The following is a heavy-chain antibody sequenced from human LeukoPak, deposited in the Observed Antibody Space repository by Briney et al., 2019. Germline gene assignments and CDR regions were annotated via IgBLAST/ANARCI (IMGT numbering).Heavy chain of an antibody. J-gene: IGHJ6*03. D-gene: IGHD2-8*01. CDR2: INPNSGGT. V-gene: IGHV1-2*02. CDR1: GYTFTGYY. CDR3: ARCTRNYYYMDV. Sequence: ASVKVSCKASGYTFTGYYMHWVRQAPGQGLEWMGWINPNSGGTSYAQKFQGRVTMTRDTSISTAYMDLSRLRSDDTAVYYCARCTRNYYYMDVWGKGTTVTVSS.